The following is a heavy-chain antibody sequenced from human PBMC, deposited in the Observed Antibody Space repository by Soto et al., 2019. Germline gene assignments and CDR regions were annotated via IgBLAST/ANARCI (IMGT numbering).Heavy chain of an antibody. D-gene: IGHD3-10*01. Sequence: PSETLSLTCTVSGGSISSGDYYWSWIRQPPGKGLEWIGYIYYSGSTYYNPSLKSRVTISVDTSKNQFSLKLSSVTAADTAVYYCARGTLDYYGSGSYSGWFDPWGQGTLVTVSS. CDR2: IYYSGST. V-gene: IGHV4-30-4*01. CDR1: GGSISSGDYY. J-gene: IGHJ5*02. CDR3: ARGTLDYYGSGSYSGWFDP.